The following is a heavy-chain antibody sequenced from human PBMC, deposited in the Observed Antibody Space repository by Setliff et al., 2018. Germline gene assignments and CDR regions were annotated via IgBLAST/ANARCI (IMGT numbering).Heavy chain of an antibody. Sequence: SVKVSCKASGYPFISYGISWVRQAPGQGLEWMGGIIPLFGTTNYAQEFQGRVTITTDESTNTAYMELSSLRSEDTAVYFCARGALVLQFLEWLPRFYYMDVWGKGTTVTVSS. CDR3: ARGALVLQFLEWLPRFYYMDV. D-gene: IGHD3-3*01. CDR1: GYPFISYG. V-gene: IGHV1-69*05. CDR2: IIPLFGTT. J-gene: IGHJ6*03.